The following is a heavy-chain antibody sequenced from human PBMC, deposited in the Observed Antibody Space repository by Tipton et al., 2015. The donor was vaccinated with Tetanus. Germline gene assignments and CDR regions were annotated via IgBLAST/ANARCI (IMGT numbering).Heavy chain of an antibody. CDR2: VYYSGST. CDR3: ARADYGDSAAHFDY. J-gene: IGHJ4*02. V-gene: IGHV4-59*01. D-gene: IGHD4-17*01. CDR1: GGSISTYY. Sequence: GLVKPSETLSLTCSVSGGSISTYYWSWIRQPPGKGLEWIGSVYYSGSTNYSPSLQSRVTISVDTSKNQFFLILSSVTAADTAVYYCARADYGDSAAHFDYWGQGGLVTVSS.